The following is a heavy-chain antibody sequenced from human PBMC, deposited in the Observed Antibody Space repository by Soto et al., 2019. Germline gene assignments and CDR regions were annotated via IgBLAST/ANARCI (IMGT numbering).Heavy chain of an antibody. CDR2: FIPIFGTA. CDR3: ARPGGYYDSSGSWH. V-gene: IGHV1-69*01. D-gene: IGHD3-22*01. J-gene: IGHJ1*01. Sequence: QVQLVQSGAEVKKPGSSVKVCCKASGGTFSSYAISWVRQAPGQGLEWMGGFIPIFGTANYAQKFQGRVTITADESTSTAYMELSSLRSEDTDVYYCARPGGYYDSSGSWHWGQGTLVTVSS. CDR1: GGTFSSYA.